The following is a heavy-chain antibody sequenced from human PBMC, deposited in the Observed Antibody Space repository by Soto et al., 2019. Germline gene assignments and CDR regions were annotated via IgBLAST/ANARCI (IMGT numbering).Heavy chain of an antibody. V-gene: IGHV1-69*12. CDR3: ARARLDGSGMLPPGR. Sequence: QVQLVQSGAEVKKPGSSVKVSCKASGGTFSSYAISWVRQAPGQGLEWMGGIIPIFGTANYAQKFQGRVTSTEAQSTSTAYMELSSLRSEDTAVYYCARARLDGSGMLPPGRWGQGTLVTVSS. D-gene: IGHD3-10*01. J-gene: IGHJ4*02. CDR2: IIPIFGTA. CDR1: GGTFSSYA.